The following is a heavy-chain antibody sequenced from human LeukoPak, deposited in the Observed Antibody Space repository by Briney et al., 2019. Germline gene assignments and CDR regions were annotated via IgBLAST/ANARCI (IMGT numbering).Heavy chain of an antibody. V-gene: IGHV3-7*01. D-gene: IGHD5-18*01. J-gene: IGHJ4*02. Sequence: GGSLRLSCAASGFTFSSHWMSWVRQAQGKGLEWVANIKKDGSEKYYVDAVKGRFTISRDNAKTSLYLQMNSLRADDTAVYYCARDLSGIAGYTYGRGIDYWGQGTLVTVSS. CDR1: GFTFSSHW. CDR2: IKKDGSEK. CDR3: ARDLSGIAGYTYGRGIDY.